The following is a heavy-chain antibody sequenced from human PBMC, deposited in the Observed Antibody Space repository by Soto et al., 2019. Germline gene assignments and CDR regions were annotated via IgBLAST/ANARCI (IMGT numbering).Heavy chain of an antibody. D-gene: IGHD5-18*01. CDR3: GRRYGSFFDY. V-gene: IGHV4-59*08. Sequence: YGRWIMQNPKKGLERIGYIYYRRCTNYNPSLKSRVTILVDTSKNQFSIKLSSLTAENKAVYYCGRRYGSFFDYLVQGTLDPVS. CDR2: IYYRRCT. CDR1: Y. J-gene: IGHJ4*02.